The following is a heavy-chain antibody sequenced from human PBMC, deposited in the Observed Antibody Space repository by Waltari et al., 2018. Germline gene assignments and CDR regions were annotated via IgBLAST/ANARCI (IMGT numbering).Heavy chain of an antibody. CDR3: ARDLKAYSGNFGGWSDP. V-gene: IGHV3-21*01. J-gene: IGHJ5*02. CDR1: GFTFSAYG. D-gene: IGHD1-26*01. CDR2: ISSDGTYI. Sequence: EVQMVESGGGLVKPGDELRLSWTGSGFTFSAYGMNWVRQAPGEGLEWVASISSDGTYIHYADSLKDRFTIYRDNAEKSVFLQMSSLRDAATAVYYCARDLKAYSGNFGGWSDPWGQGTLVTVSS.